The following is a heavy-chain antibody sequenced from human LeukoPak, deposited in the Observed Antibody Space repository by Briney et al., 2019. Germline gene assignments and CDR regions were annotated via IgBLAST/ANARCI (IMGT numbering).Heavy chain of an antibody. J-gene: IGHJ4*02. CDR2: ISAYNGNT. Sequence: EASVNVSCKASGYTFTSYGISWVRQAPGQGLEWMGWISAYNGNTNYAQKLQGRVTKNTETSTSTAYMELRSLRSEDTAVYYCARDQRAEGFGELSDYWGQGTLVTVSS. D-gene: IGHD3-10*01. V-gene: IGHV1-18*04. CDR1: GYTFTSYG. CDR3: ARDQRAEGFGELSDY.